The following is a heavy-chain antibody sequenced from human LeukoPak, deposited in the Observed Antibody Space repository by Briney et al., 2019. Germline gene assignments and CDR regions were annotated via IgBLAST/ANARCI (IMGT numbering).Heavy chain of an antibody. Sequence: PWGSLRLSCAASGFIFSSYDIHWVRQATGKGLEWVSAIHSPGDTNYAGSVKGRVTISRDNAENFVYLQLNSLRAGDTAVYYCVRGQCGSSGCPTRVSGLDVWGQGTVVTVFS. CDR3: VRGQCGSSGCPTRVSGLDV. D-gene: IGHD2-2*01. CDR1: GFIFSSYD. CDR2: IHSPGDT. J-gene: IGHJ3*01. V-gene: IGHV3-13*01.